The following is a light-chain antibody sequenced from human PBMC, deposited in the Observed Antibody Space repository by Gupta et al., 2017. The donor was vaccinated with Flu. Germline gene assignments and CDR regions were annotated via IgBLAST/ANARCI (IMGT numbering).Light chain of an antibody. CDR3: ATWDDSLDGVV. J-gene: IGLJ2*01. CDR1: TSNIGSNT. V-gene: IGLV1-44*01. Sequence: QSVLTQPPPTPGTPVQRVTISCSGSTSNIGSNTVNWYQQFPGMAPKVLIYKSNQRPSGVPDRFSASKSGTSASLAISGLQSEDEADYYCATWDDSLDGVVFGGGTKLTVL. CDR2: KSN.